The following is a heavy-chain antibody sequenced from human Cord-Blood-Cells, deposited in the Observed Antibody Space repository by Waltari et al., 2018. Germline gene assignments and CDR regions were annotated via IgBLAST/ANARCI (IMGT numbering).Heavy chain of an antibody. V-gene: IGHV3-30-3*01. CDR2: ISYDGSNR. CDR3: ARDSGSYAFDI. D-gene: IGHD1-26*01. Sequence: QVQLVESGGGVVQPGRSLRLSCAASGFTFSSYAMHWVRQAPGKGREWWAVISYDGSNRYYADSVKGRFTISRDNSKNTLYLQMNSLRAEDTAVYYCARDSGSYAFDIWGQGTMVTVSS. J-gene: IGHJ3*02. CDR1: GFTFSSYA.